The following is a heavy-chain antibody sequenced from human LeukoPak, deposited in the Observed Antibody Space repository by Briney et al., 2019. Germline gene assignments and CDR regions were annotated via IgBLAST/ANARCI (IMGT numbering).Heavy chain of an antibody. Sequence: AGGSLRLSCAASGFTFYDYAMHWVRQAPGKGLEWVSGITWNSGTIGYADSVKGRITISRDNAKNSLYLQMNSLRAEDTAVYYCASSRGSPVYFDYWGQGTLVTVSS. CDR2: ITWNSGTI. CDR3: ASSRGSPVYFDY. V-gene: IGHV3-9*01. CDR1: GFTFYDYA. D-gene: IGHD1-26*01. J-gene: IGHJ4*02.